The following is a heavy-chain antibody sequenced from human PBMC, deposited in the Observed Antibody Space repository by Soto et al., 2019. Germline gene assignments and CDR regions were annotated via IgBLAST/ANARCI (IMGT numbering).Heavy chain of an antibody. J-gene: IGHJ4*02. CDR1: GGTFSTNP. CDR3: ARRDSGGYYRYFDS. D-gene: IGHD2-21*02. Sequence: QVQLVQSGAEVKKPGSSVKVSCKASGGTFSTNPISWVRQAPGQGLEWMGGTGSGTGPGNNAQKFQGRLTITADKSTNTAYMELSSLSSEDTAIYYCARRDSGGYYRYFDSWGQGTLVTASS. V-gene: IGHV1-69*06. CDR2: TGSGTGPG.